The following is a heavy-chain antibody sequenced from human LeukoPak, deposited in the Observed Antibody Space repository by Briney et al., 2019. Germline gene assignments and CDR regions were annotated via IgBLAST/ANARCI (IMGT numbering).Heavy chain of an antibody. J-gene: IGHJ6*03. CDR1: GYTFTMFY. V-gene: IGHV1-46*01. Sequence: PMASVKVSCKASGYTFTMFYIHWVRQAPGQGLEWMGMINPNDGATTFAQRFQGRVSMTRDMSTTTVYMDLRSLRCEDTAVYFCARERRGGLVGSLGSLFASYCTYYYMDVWGRGTTVTVSS. CDR3: ARERRGGLVGSLGSLFASYCTYYYMDV. CDR2: INPNDGAT. D-gene: IGHD1-26*01.